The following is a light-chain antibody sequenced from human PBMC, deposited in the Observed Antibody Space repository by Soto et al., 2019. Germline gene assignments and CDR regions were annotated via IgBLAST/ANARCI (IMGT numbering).Light chain of an antibody. J-gene: IGLJ1*01. Sequence: QSSLTHPASVSRSPGQSITISFAGTISDVGVYNYVSWYQQHPVKAPKLMIYEVSNRPSGFSNRFSGSKSGNTSSLTISGLKAEDKADYYCSSYTSSSPLYVFGTGTKVTVL. V-gene: IGLV2-14*01. CDR1: ISDVGVYNY. CDR3: SSYTSSSPLYV. CDR2: EVS.